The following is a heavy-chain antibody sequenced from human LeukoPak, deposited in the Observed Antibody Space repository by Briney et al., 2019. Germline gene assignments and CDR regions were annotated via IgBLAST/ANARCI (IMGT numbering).Heavy chain of an antibody. CDR3: AKETGFWSGYYTGLSWFDP. CDR2: ISYDGSDK. Sequence: GGSLRLSCAASGFTFDNYGMHWVRQAPGKGLEWVAIISYDGSDKYYADSVKGRFTISRDNSKNTLYLQMNSLRAEDTAVYYCAKETGFWSGYYTGLSWFDPWGQGTLVTVSS. J-gene: IGHJ5*02. V-gene: IGHV3-30*18. CDR1: GFTFDNYG. D-gene: IGHD3-3*01.